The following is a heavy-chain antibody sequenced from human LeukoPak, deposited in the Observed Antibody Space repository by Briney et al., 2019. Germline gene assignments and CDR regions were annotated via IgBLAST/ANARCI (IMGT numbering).Heavy chain of an antibody. Sequence: TSSETLSLTCAVYGGSFSGYYWSWIRQPPVKGLEWIGEINHSGSTNYNPSLKSRVTISVDTSKNQFSLKLSSVTAAETAVYYCARDGIAARPYGMDVWGQGTTVTVSS. J-gene: IGHJ6*02. V-gene: IGHV4-34*01. D-gene: IGHD6-6*01. CDR1: GGSFSGYY. CDR2: INHSGST. CDR3: ARDGIAARPYGMDV.